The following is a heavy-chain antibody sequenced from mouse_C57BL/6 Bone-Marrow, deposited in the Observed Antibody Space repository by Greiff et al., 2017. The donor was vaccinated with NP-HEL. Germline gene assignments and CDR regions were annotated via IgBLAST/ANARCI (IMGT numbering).Heavy chain of an antibody. CDR3: ARSAYYSNPYYFDY. Sequence: QVQLQQPGAELVKPGASVKMSCKASGYTFTSYWITWVKQRPGQGLEWIGDIYPGSGSTNYNEKFKSKATLTVDTSSSTAYMQRSSLTSEDSAVYYCARSAYYSNPYYFDYWGQGTTLTVSS. V-gene: IGHV1-55*01. J-gene: IGHJ2*01. CDR2: IYPGSGST. D-gene: IGHD2-5*01. CDR1: GYTFTSYW.